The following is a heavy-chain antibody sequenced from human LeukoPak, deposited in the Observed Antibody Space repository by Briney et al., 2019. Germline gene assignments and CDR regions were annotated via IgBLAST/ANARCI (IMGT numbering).Heavy chain of an antibody. CDR3: ARRRDLYSGSYYPFDY. J-gene: IGHJ4*02. V-gene: IGHV5-51*01. CDR1: GYSFTSYW. CDR2: IYPGDSDA. Sequence: RGESLKISFKGSGYSFTSYWIGWVRQMPGKGLKWMGIIYPGDSDARYSPSFQGQVTISADKSISTAYLQWSSLKASDTAMYYCARRRDLYSGSYYPFDYWGQGTLVTVSS. D-gene: IGHD1-26*01.